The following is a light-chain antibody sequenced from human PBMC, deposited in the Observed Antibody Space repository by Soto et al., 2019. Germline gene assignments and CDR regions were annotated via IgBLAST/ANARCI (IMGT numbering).Light chain of an antibody. CDR3: SSYTSSSTWV. J-gene: IGLJ3*02. CDR2: DVS. V-gene: IGLV2-14*01. Sequence: QSALTQPASVSGSPGQSSTISCTGTSSDVGGYNYVSWYQQHPGKAPKLMIYDVSNRPSGVSNRFSGSKSGNTASLTISGLQAEDEADYCCSSYTSSSTWVFGGGTKLTVL. CDR1: SSDVGGYNY.